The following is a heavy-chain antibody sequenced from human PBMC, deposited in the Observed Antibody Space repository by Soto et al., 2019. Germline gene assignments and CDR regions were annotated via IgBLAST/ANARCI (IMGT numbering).Heavy chain of an antibody. D-gene: IGHD3-16*01. CDR2: ISYDGSNK. J-gene: IGHJ4*02. V-gene: IGHV3-30*18. CDR3: AKDRVESGLGEVDY. Sequence: GGSLRLSCAASGFTFSTNGMHWVRQAPGKGLEWVAIISYDGSNKYYADSVKGRLTISRDNSKNTMYLQMNSLRAEDTAVYYCAKDRVESGLGEVDYWGQGTLVTVSS. CDR1: GFTFSTNG.